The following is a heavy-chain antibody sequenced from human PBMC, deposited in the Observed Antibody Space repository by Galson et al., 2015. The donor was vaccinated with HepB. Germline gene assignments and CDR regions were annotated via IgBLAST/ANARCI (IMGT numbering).Heavy chain of an antibody. D-gene: IGHD6-13*01. CDR2: IIPIFGTA. CDR1: GGTFSSYA. CDR3: ASTLSSSSWYYFDY. V-gene: IGHV1-69*13. Sequence: SVKVSCKASGGTFSSYAISWVRQAPGQGLEWMGGIIPIFGTANYAQKFQGRVTITADESTSTAYMELSSLRSEDTAVYYCASTLSSSSWYYFDYWGQGTPVTVSS. J-gene: IGHJ4*02.